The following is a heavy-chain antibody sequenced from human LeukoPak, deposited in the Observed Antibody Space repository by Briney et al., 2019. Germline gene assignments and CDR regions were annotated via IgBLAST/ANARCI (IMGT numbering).Heavy chain of an antibody. Sequence: KPSETLSLTCSVSGASVSDGNYYWSWIRQPPGKGLEWIGYMFYSESTKYNPSLKSRVTISVDKSKNQFSLKLSSVTAADTAVYYCARHSLVVIDGWYFDLWGRGTLVTVSS. J-gene: IGHJ2*01. CDR1: GASVSDGNYY. CDR2: MFYSEST. V-gene: IGHV4-61*01. D-gene: IGHD3-22*01. CDR3: ARHSLVVIDGWYFDL.